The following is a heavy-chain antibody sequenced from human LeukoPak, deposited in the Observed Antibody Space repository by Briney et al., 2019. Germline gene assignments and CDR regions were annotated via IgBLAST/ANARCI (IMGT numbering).Heavy chain of an antibody. D-gene: IGHD4-17*01. CDR2: ISAYNGNT. CDR1: GYTFTSYG. CDR3: ARDHMTTVTTGY. V-gene: IGHV1-18*01. J-gene: IGHJ4*02. Sequence: ASVKVSCKASGYTFTSYGISWVRQAPGQGLEWMGWISAYNGNTNYAQKLQGRVTMTTDTSTSTAYMELRSLRSDDTAVYYCARDHMTTVTTGYWGREPWSPSPQ.